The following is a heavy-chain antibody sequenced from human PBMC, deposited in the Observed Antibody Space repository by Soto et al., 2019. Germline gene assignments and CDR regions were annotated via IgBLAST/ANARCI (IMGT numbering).Heavy chain of an antibody. CDR2: INHSGST. D-gene: IGHD5-12*01. J-gene: IGHJ4*02. CDR3: ARARWLRSSFAY. V-gene: IGHV4-34*01. CDR1: GGSFSGYY. Sequence: SETLSLTCAVYGGSFSGYYWSWIRQPPGKGLEWIGEINHSGSTNYNPSLKSRVTISVDTSKNQFSLKLSSVTAADTAVYYCARARWLRSSFAYWGQGTLVTVS.